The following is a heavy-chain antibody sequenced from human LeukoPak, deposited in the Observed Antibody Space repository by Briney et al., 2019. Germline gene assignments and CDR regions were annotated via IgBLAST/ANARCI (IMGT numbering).Heavy chain of an antibody. Sequence: ASVKVSCKASGYTFTSYGISWVRQAPGQGLEWMGWISAYNGNTNYAQKLQGRVTMTTDTSTSTAYMELRSLRSGDTAVYYCARCTPGGERSSSSCDYWGQGTVVTVSS. V-gene: IGHV1-18*01. CDR1: GYTFTSYG. CDR3: ARCTPGGERSSSSCDY. D-gene: IGHD6-6*01. J-gene: IGHJ4*01. CDR2: ISAYNGNT.